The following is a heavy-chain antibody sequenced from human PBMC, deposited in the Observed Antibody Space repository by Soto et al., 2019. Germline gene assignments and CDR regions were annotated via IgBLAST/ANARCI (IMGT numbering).Heavy chain of an antibody. CDR2: ITGSGGST. CDR3: AKEGEAMWWFTR. Sequence: EVQLLESGGALVQPGKSLRLSCAASGFTFSSYAMSWVRQAPGKGLEWLSGITGSGGSTHYADSVKGRFTISRDNSNNQLYLQMNSLRAEDTAVYYCAKEGEAMWWFTRWGQGTLVTVSS. CDR1: GFTFSSYA. V-gene: IGHV3-23*01. D-gene: IGHD2-21*01. J-gene: IGHJ4*02.